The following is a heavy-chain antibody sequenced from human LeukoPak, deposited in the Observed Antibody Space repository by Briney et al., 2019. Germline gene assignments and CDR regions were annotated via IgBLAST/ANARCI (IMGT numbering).Heavy chain of an antibody. D-gene: IGHD6-13*01. CDR3: AKDGYSSSWFAPGYFDY. J-gene: IGHJ4*02. CDR2: ISYDGSNK. Sequence: GGSLRLSCAASGFTFSSYWMSWVRQAPGKGLEWVAVISYDGSNKYYADSVKGRFTISRDNSKNTLYLQMNSLRAEDTAVYYCAKDGYSSSWFAPGYFDYWGQGTLVTVSS. V-gene: IGHV3-30*18. CDR1: GFTFSSYW.